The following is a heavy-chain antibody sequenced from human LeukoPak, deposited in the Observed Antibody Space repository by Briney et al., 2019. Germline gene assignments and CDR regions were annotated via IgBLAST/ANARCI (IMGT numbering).Heavy chain of an antibody. CDR1: GFTFSTHS. CDR3: ARAVGHGSGSPRMDV. Sequence: PGGSLRLSCAVSGFTFSTHSMNWVRQAPGKGLECGSYIISSSNTIYYADSVKGRFTISRDNAKNSLYLQMNSLRAEDTAVYYCARAVGHGSGSPRMDVWGKGTTVTVSS. D-gene: IGHD3-10*01. V-gene: IGHV3-48*01. J-gene: IGHJ6*04. CDR2: IISSSNTI.